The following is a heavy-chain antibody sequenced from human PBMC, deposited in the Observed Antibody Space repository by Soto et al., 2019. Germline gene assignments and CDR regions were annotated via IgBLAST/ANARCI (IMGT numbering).Heavy chain of an antibody. Sequence: QVQLQESGPGLVKPSETLSLTCTVSGGSVSSGSYYWSWIRQPPGKGLEWIGYIYYSGSTNYNPSRKSRVTISVDTSKNHFSLKLSAVTAADTAVYYCAREGVVGMDVWGQGTTVTVSS. D-gene: IGHD2-21*01. V-gene: IGHV4-61*03. CDR2: IYYSGST. J-gene: IGHJ6*02. CDR1: GGSVSSGSYY. CDR3: AREGVVGMDV.